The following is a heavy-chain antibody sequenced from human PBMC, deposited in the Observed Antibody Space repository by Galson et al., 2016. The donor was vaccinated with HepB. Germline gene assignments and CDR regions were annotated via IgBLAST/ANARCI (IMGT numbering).Heavy chain of an antibody. J-gene: IGHJ6*02. Sequence: SISSTDFYWGWIRQPPGKGLEWIGTISYSGSTYYNPSLKSRVTISADTSKNQLSLKMSSVTAADTAVYYCARRSITTMHVWGQGTTVTVSS. D-gene: IGHD3-22*01. CDR3: ARRSITTMHV. CDR2: ISYSGST. CDR1: SISSTDFY. V-gene: IGHV4-39*01.